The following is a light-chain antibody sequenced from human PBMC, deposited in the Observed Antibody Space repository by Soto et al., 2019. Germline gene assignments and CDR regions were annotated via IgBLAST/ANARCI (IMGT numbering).Light chain of an antibody. V-gene: IGKV1-5*03. CDR2: EAS. CDR1: QSVSTR. J-gene: IGKJ1*01. Sequence: IQMTQSPSTLSGSVGDRVTITCRASQSVSTRLAWYQQKPSKAPKLLIFEASKLQSEVPSRFSGSGSVREFTLTITSLQPEDSTTYYCQQYYDFRTFGQGTKVEI. CDR3: QQYYDFRT.